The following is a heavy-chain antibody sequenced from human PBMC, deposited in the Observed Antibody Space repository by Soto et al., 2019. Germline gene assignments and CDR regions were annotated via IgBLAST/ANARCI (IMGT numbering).Heavy chain of an antibody. Sequence: GRTLRLSCAASGFTFSSYGMHWVRQAPGKELEWVAAISYDGSNNYYAVAGKGRFTISRDNTKNTLYLQMNSLRAEDTAVYYCAKDRSSSRGLLRHFWGRGTRGAASS. CDR2: ISYDGSNN. J-gene: IGHJ6*02. V-gene: IGHV3-30*18. CDR3: AKDRSSSRGLLRHF. CDR1: GFTFSSYG. D-gene: IGHD6-13*01.